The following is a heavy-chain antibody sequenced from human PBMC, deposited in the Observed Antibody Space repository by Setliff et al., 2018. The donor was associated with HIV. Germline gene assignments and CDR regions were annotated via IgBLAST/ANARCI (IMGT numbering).Heavy chain of an antibody. CDR1: GFTFSNYS. V-gene: IGHV3-21*01. CDR3: AMSPYSSGLFDY. Sequence: PGGSLRLSCAASGFTFSNYSMNWVRQTPGKGLEWVSSISASATYIYYADSVKGRFTISRDNAKNSLYLQMNSLRAEDTAVYYCAMSPYSSGLFDYWGQGTLVTVSS. D-gene: IGHD6-19*01. CDR2: ISASATYI. J-gene: IGHJ4*02.